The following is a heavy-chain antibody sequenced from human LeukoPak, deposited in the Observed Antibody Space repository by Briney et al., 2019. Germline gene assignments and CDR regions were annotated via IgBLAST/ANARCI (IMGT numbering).Heavy chain of an antibody. CDR3: ARVEEGNPFPEGKVATIECVDY. V-gene: IGHV1-18*01. D-gene: IGHD5-12*01. CDR1: GYTFTSYG. J-gene: IGHJ4*02. CDR2: ISAYNGNT. Sequence: ASVKVSCTASGYTFTSYGISWVRQAPGQGLEWMGWISAYNGNTNYAQKLQGRVTMTTDTSTSTAYMELRSLRSDDTAVYYCARVEEGNPFPEGKVATIECVDYWGQGTLVTVSS.